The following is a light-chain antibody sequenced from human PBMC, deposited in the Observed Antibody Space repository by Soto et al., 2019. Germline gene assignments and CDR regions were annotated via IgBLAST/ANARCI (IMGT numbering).Light chain of an antibody. Sequence: QSVLTQPPSASGPPGQSLTIACTGTSSDVGAHNYVSWYQQNPGKAPKLMLYDVNKRPSGVPDRFSGSKSGNTASLTVSGLQAEDEADYYCSSYAGGNNWVFGGGTKVTVL. CDR1: SSDVGAHNY. CDR2: DVN. J-gene: IGLJ3*02. CDR3: SSYAGGNNWV. V-gene: IGLV2-8*01.